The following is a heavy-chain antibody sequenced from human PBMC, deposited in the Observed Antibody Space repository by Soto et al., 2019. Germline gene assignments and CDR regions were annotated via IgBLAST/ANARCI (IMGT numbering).Heavy chain of an antibody. J-gene: IGHJ5*02. CDR2: INAGNGNT. CDR1: GYTFTSYA. CDR3: ARDSPLAVAHNWFDP. Sequence: ASVKVSCKASGYTFTSYAMHWVRQAPGQRLEWMGWINAGNGNTKYSQKFQGRVTITRDTSASTAYMGLSSLRSEDTAVYYCARDSPLAVAHNWFDPWGQGTLVTVS. V-gene: IGHV1-3*01. D-gene: IGHD6-19*01.